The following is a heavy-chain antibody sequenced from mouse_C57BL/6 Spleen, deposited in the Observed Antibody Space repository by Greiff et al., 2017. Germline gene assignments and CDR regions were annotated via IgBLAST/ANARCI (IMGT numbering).Heavy chain of an antibody. CDR3: ARDYGSSYKGYFDV. Sequence: VQLQESGAELVMPGASVKLSCKASGYTFTSYWMHWVKQRPGQGLEWIGEIDPSDSYTNYNQKFKGKSTLTVDKSSSTAYMQLSSLTSEDSAVYYCARDYGSSYKGYFDVWGTGTTVTVSS. J-gene: IGHJ1*03. V-gene: IGHV1-69*01. D-gene: IGHD1-1*01. CDR2: IDPSDSYT. CDR1: GYTFTSYW.